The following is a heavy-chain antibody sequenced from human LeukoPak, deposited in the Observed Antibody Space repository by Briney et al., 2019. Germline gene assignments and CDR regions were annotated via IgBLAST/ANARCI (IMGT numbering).Heavy chain of an antibody. V-gene: IGHV4-59*08. D-gene: IGHD2-8*01. CDR1: GDSFSSYY. Sequence: SETLSLTCTVSGDSFSSYYWSWIRQPPGKGLEWIGYIYSSGSTNYNPSLKSRVTISVDTSKKQFSLKLSSVTAADTAVYYCARHLEDCTNGVCYLNWFDPWGQETLVTVSS. CDR2: IYSSGST. CDR3: ARHLEDCTNGVCYLNWFDP. J-gene: IGHJ5*02.